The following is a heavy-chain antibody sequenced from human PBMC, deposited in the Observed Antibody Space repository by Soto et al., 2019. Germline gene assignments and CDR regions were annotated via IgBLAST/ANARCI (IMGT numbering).Heavy chain of an antibody. D-gene: IGHD3-16*02. CDR3: AHCHGHPAYYDYIWGSYRPWYFDY. V-gene: IGHV2-5*02. CDR2: IYWDDDK. Sequence: SGPTLVNPTQTLTLTCTFSGFSLSTSGVGVGWIRQPPGKALEWLALIYWDDDKRYSPSLKSRLTITKDTSKNQVVLTMTNMDPVDTATYYCAHCHGHPAYYDYIWGSYRPWYFDYWGQGTLVTVSS. J-gene: IGHJ4*02. CDR1: GFSLSTSGVG.